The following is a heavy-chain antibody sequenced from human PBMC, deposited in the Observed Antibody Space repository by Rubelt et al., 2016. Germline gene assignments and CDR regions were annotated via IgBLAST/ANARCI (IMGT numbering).Heavy chain of an antibody. CDR2: INPSGGST. D-gene: IGHD5-24*01. V-gene: IGHV1-46*03. CDR1: GYTFTSYY. J-gene: IGHJ3*02. CDR3: ARMATVHAFDI. Sequence: QVQLVQSGAEVKKPGASVKVSCKASGYTFTSYYMHWVRQAPGQGLEWMGIINPSGGSTRYATKFQGRVTMTRDTSTSTVYMGLSSLRSEDTAVYYCARMATVHAFDIWGQGTMVTVSS.